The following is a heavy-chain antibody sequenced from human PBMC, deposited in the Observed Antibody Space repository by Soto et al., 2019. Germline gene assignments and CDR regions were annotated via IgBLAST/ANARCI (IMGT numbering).Heavy chain of an antibody. J-gene: IGHJ6*04. CDR2: ISGGGGGT. CDR1: GFTFSTYA. Sequence: EVQLLESGGGLVQPGGSLRLSCAASGFTFSTYAMRWVRQAPGKGLEWVATISGGGGGTYYADSVKGRFTISRDNSKNTMYLQMDSLRAEDTALYYCAKDRPTTSSSKMDVWGKGTTVTVSS. D-gene: IGHD6-6*01. V-gene: IGHV3-23*01. CDR3: AKDRPTTSSSKMDV.